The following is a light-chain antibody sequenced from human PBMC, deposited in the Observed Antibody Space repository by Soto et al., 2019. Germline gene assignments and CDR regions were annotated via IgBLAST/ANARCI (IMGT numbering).Light chain of an antibody. CDR2: EGT. CDR1: SSDIGRYKF. Sequence: QSALTQPASVSGSPGQSIIISCTGTSSDIGRYKFVSWFQQHPGKAPKLMIFEGTNRPSGVSNRFSGSKSGNTASLTISGLQAEDEAIYFCSSSTNTNTLVIFGGGTQLTVL. V-gene: IGLV2-14*01. J-gene: IGLJ2*01. CDR3: SSSTNTNTLVI.